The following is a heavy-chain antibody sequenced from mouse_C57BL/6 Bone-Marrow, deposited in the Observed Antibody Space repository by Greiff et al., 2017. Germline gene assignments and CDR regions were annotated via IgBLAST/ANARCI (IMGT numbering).Heavy chain of an antibody. D-gene: IGHD2-4*01. CDR2: ISNGGGST. CDR3: ARHDTMRAMDY. V-gene: IGHV5-12*01. Sequence: EVHLVESGGGLVQPGGSLKLSCAASGFTFSDYYMYWVRQTPEKRLEWVAYISNGGGSTYYPDTVKGRFTISRDNAKNTLYLQMSRLKSEDTAMYYCARHDTMRAMDYWGQGTSVTVSS. CDR1: GFTFSDYY. J-gene: IGHJ4*01.